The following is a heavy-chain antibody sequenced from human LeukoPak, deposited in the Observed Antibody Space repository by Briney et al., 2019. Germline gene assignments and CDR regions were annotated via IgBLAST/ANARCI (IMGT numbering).Heavy chain of an antibody. Sequence: GETLKVSCKGSGYSFINYWIAWVRQMPGKGLEWMGIIYPGDSDTRYSPSFQGQVTISADKTISTAYLQWSSLKASDTAMYYGARSHHYYGSGSYNDYWSQGTLVTVSS. V-gene: IGHV5-51*01. CDR2: IYPGDSDT. CDR1: GYSFINYW. J-gene: IGHJ4*02. CDR3: ARSHHYYGSGSYNDY. D-gene: IGHD3-10*01.